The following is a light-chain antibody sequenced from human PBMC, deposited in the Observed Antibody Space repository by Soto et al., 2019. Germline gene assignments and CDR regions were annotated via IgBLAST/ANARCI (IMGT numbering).Light chain of an antibody. Sequence: QSVLTQPPSASGTPGQRVTISCSGSRSNIGSNLVNWYQQLPGTAPKLLIYSNNQRPSGVPDRFSGSKSGTSASLAISGLQSEDEADYYCAAWDDSLNGPVFGGGTQLTVL. J-gene: IGLJ2*01. CDR1: RSNIGSNL. V-gene: IGLV1-44*01. CDR2: SNN. CDR3: AAWDDSLNGPV.